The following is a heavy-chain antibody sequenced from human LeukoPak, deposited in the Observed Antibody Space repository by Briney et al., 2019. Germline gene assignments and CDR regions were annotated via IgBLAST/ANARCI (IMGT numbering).Heavy chain of an antibody. CDR3: ATTGGAARPFDY. J-gene: IGHJ4*02. Sequence: ASVKVSCKASGYTFTGYYMHWVRQAPGQGLEWMGWINPNSGGTNYAQKFQGRVTMTRDTSISTAYMEPSRLRSDDTAVYYCATTGGAARPFDYWGQGTLVTVSS. D-gene: IGHD6-6*01. CDR1: GYTFTGYY. V-gene: IGHV1-2*02. CDR2: INPNSGGT.